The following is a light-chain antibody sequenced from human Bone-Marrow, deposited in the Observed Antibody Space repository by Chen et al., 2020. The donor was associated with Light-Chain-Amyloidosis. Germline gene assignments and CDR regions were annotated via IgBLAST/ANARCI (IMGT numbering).Light chain of an antibody. J-gene: IGLJ2*01. Sequence: SYSLTHPLSVSVYPGLTARITCSGDDLPTKSAYWYQQKPRQAPVLVIHRATERPSGISDRFSGSSSGTTTTLTISGVQAEDEADYHWQSADSSGTYEVIFGGGTKLTVL. CDR1: DLPTKS. CDR3: QSADSSGTYEVI. V-gene: IGLV3-25*03. CDR2: RAT.